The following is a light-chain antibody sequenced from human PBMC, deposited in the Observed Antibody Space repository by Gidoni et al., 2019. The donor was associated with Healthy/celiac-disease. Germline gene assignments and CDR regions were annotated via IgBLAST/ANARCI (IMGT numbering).Light chain of an antibody. V-gene: IGKV3-11*01. Sequence: EIVLTKSPATLPLSPGERATLSCRASQSVSSYLAWYQQKPGQAPRLLIYDASNRATGIPARFSGSGSGTDFTLTISSLEPEDFAVYYCQQRSNWPFFXQXTKLEIK. CDR3: QQRSNWPF. CDR2: DAS. J-gene: IGKJ2*01. CDR1: QSVSSY.